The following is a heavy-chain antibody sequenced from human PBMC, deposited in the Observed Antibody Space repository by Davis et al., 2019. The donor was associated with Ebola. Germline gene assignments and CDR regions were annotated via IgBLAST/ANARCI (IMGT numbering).Heavy chain of an antibody. Sequence: GESLKISCAASGFTFSSYAMHWVRQAPGKGLEWVAVISYDGSNKYSADSVKGRFTISRDNSKNTLYLQMNSLRAEDTAVYYCAKESRLLPPSWGQGTLVTVSS. CDR2: ISYDGSNK. D-gene: IGHD6-19*01. V-gene: IGHV3-30-3*01. J-gene: IGHJ5*02. CDR1: GFTFSSYA. CDR3: AKESRLLPPS.